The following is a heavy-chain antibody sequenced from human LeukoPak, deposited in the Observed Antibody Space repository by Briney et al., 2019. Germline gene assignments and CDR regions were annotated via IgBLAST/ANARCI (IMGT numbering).Heavy chain of an antibody. Sequence: GGSLRLSCAASGSTFDDYAMHWVRQAPGKGLEWVSLISGDGGSTYYADSVKGRFTISRDNSKNSLYLQMNSLRTEDTALYYCAKAKRDSSGWYSLDAFDIWGQGTMVTVSS. V-gene: IGHV3-43*02. J-gene: IGHJ3*02. CDR3: AKAKRDSSGWYSLDAFDI. CDR2: ISGDGGST. CDR1: GSTFDDYA. D-gene: IGHD6-19*01.